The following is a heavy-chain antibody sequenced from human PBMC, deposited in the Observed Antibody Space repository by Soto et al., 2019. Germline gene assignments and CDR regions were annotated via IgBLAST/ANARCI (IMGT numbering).Heavy chain of an antibody. Sequence: EVQLVETGGGLIQPGGSLRLSCAASGFTVSSNYMSWVRQAPGKGLEWVSVIYSGGGTYYADSVKGRFTISRDNSKNTLYLQMNSLRAEDTAVYYCARVRHSSSWYVDYWGQGTLVTVSS. CDR3: ARVRHSSSWYVDY. J-gene: IGHJ4*02. V-gene: IGHV3-53*02. D-gene: IGHD6-13*01. CDR1: GFTVSSNY. CDR2: IYSGGGT.